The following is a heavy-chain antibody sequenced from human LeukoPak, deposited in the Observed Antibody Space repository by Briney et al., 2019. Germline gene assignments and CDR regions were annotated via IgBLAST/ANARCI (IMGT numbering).Heavy chain of an antibody. D-gene: IGHD1-1*01. J-gene: IGHJ4*02. CDR3: TTAPSYYNFNSFDY. CDR1: GLSFSNAW. V-gene: IGHV3-15*01. CDR2: IKSKSDGDSV. Sequence: MAGGSLRLSCSASGLSFSNAWMSRVSQTPGKGLEWIGRIKSKSDGDSVDYAAPVKGRITISRDDRKNTLFLEMTTLKTEDTGVYFCTTAPSYYNFNSFDYWGQRTVVTVSS.